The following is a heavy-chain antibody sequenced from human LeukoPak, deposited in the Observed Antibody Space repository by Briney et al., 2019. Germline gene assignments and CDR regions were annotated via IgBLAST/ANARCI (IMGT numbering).Heavy chain of an antibody. CDR3: ARSKDILTGYCFDY. CDR2: IYHSGRT. V-gene: IGHV4-38-2*02. CDR1: GYSISSGYY. Sequence: SETLSLTCTVSGYSISSGYYWGWIRQPPGKGLEWIGSIYHSGRTYYNPSLKSRVTISVDTSKNQFSLKLSSVTAADTAVYYCARSKDILTGYCFDYWGQGTLVTVSS. J-gene: IGHJ4*02. D-gene: IGHD3-9*01.